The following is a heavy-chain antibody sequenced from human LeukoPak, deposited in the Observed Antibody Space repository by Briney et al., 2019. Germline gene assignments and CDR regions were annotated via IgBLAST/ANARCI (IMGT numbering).Heavy chain of an antibody. J-gene: IGHJ3*02. Sequence: GGSLRLSCAASGFTFSSYAMSWVRQAPGKGLEWVSVISANSGSIYYADSVKGRFTISRDNAKNSLYLQMNSLRAEDTAVYYCASSPDDAFDIWGQGTMVTVSS. CDR2: ISANSGSI. CDR3: ASSPDDAFDI. V-gene: IGHV3-23*01. D-gene: IGHD1-14*01. CDR1: GFTFSSYA.